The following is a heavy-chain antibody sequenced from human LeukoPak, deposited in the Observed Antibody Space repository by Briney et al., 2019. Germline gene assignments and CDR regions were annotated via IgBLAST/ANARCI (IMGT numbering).Heavy chain of an antibody. CDR3: ARQGRAAAGDLDY. Sequence: GESLQISCKGSGYSFTSYWIGWVRQMPGKSLEWMGIIYPGDSATRYSPSFQGQVTISADKSISTAYLQWSSLKASDTAMYYCARQGRAAAGDLDYWGQGTLVTVSS. V-gene: IGHV5-51*01. CDR1: GYSFTSYW. J-gene: IGHJ4*02. CDR2: IYPGDSAT. D-gene: IGHD6-13*01.